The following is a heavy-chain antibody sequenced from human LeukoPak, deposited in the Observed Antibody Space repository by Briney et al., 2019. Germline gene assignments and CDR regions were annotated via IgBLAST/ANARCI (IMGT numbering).Heavy chain of an antibody. CDR3: ARVVEFSNYWFDP. J-gene: IGHJ5*02. Sequence: SETLSLTCTGSGGSISSYYWSWIRPPPGKGLEGIGYIYYSGSINYNPSLKSRVTISIDTSKNQFSLKLNSVTAADTAVYYCARVVEFSNYWFDPWGHGTLVTVSS. V-gene: IGHV4-59*01. CDR2: IYYSGSI. D-gene: IGHD1-26*01. CDR1: GGSISSYY.